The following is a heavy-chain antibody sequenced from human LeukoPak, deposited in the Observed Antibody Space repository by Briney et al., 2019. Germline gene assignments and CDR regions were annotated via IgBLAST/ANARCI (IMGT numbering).Heavy chain of an antibody. CDR3: AKVFRSGDLFVSDS. Sequence: GSLRLSCAASGFTFSSYAMRWVRQAPGKGLEWVSGISGSGGDPYYPDSVKGRFTISRDNSKNTLYLQMNSLRAEDSAVYYCAKVFRSGDLFVSDSWGQGTLVTVSS. D-gene: IGHD4-17*01. CDR1: GFTFSSYA. V-gene: IGHV3-23*01. CDR2: ISGSGGDP. J-gene: IGHJ4*02.